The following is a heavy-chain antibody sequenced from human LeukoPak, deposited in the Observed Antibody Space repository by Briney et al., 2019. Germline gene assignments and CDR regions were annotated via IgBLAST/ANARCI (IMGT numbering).Heavy chain of an antibody. D-gene: IGHD5-12*01. CDR3: ARGDSGYDYAGDYYYMDV. V-gene: IGHV3-7*01. Sequence: RTGGSLRLSCAASGFTFSSYWMSWVRQAPGKGLEWVANLKQDGSEKYYVDSVKGRFTISRDNAKNSLYLQMNSLRAEDTAVYYCARGDSGYDYAGDYYYMDVWGKGTTVTVSS. CDR1: GFTFSSYW. CDR2: LKQDGSEK. J-gene: IGHJ6*03.